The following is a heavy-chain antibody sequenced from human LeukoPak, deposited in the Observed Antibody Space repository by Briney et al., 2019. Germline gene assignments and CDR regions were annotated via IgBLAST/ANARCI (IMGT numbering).Heavy chain of an antibody. J-gene: IGHJ5*02. CDR1: GFSFSSYS. CDR3: ARDHGDPSYSSSPNWFDP. V-gene: IGHV3-48*01. CDR2: ISSSSSTI. Sequence: PGGSLRLSCAASGFSFSSYSMNWVRQAPGKGLEWVSYISSSSSTINYADSVKGRFHISRDNAKNSMYLQMNSLRAEDTAVYYCARDHGDPSYSSSPNWFDPWGQGTLVTVSS. D-gene: IGHD6-13*01.